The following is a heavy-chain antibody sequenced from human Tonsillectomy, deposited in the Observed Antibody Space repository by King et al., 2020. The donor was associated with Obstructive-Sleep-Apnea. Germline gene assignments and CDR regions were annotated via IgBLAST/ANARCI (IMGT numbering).Heavy chain of an antibody. J-gene: IGHJ6*02. CDR1: GFMFSDNY. CDR3: ARVPARGPNYFFYGLDV. V-gene: IGHV3-11*01. Sequence: VQLVESGGGLVKPGGSLRLSCATSGFMFSDNYMSLIRQAPGKGLEWVSYISNSGSKIYYADSVRGRFTISRDNAKKSLYLQMNNLRAEDTAVYYCARVPARGPNYFFYGLDVWGQGTTVTVS. D-gene: IGHD2-8*01. CDR2: ISNSGSKI.